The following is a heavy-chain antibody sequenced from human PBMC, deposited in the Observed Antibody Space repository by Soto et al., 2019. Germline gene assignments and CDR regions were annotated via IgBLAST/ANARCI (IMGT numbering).Heavy chain of an antibody. D-gene: IGHD3-10*01. CDR1: GYTFTSYY. CDR3: ARDFSGPMDY. CDR2: IYPSGGST. J-gene: IGHJ4*02. V-gene: IGHV1-46*01. Sequence: VXSVKVSCKASGYTFTSYYMHWVRQAPGQGLEWMGIIYPSGGSTRNAQKFQGRVTMTRDTSTSTVYMELSSLRSEDTAVYYCARDFSGPMDYWGRGTLVTVSS.